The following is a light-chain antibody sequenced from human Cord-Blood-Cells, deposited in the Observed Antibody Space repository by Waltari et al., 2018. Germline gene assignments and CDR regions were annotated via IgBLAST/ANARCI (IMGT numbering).Light chain of an antibody. CDR1: SSDVGGYTY. J-gene: IGLJ2*01. Sequence: QSALTQPAPVSGSPGQSITISCTGTSSDVGGYTYVSWYQQHPGKAPKLMIYDVSNRPSGVSNRFSGSKSGNTASLTISGLQAEDEADYYCSSYTSSSTVVFGGGTKLTVL. CDR2: DVS. CDR3: SSYTSSSTVV. V-gene: IGLV2-14*01.